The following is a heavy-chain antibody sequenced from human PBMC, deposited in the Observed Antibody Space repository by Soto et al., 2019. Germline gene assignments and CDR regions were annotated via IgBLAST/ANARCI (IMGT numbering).Heavy chain of an antibody. V-gene: IGHV3-30*03. J-gene: IGHJ4*02. Sequence: GGSLRLSCAASGFTFSSYGMHWVRQAPGKGLEWVAVISYDGSNKYYADSVKGRFTISRDNSKNTVYLQMNSLRAEDTAVYYCARDQAGTSFDFDYWGQGTLVTVSS. CDR2: ISYDGSNK. D-gene: IGHD1-7*01. CDR1: GFTFSSYG. CDR3: ARDQAGTSFDFDY.